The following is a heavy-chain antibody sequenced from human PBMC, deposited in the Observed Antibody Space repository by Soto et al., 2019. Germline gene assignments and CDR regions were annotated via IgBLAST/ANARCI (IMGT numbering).Heavy chain of an antibody. CDR2: IYSGGST. CDR3: ARSTGSGSDAFDI. J-gene: IGHJ3*02. CDR1: GFTVSSNY. D-gene: IGHD3-10*01. Sequence: GGSLRLSCAASGFTVSSNYMSWVRQAPGKGLEWVSVIYSGGSTYYADSVKGRFTISRHNSKNTLYLQMNSLRAEDTAVYYCARSTGSGSDAFDIWGQGTMVTVSS. V-gene: IGHV3-53*04.